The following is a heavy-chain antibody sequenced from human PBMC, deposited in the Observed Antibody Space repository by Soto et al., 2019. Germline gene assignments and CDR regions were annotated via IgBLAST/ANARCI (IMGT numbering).Heavy chain of an antibody. Sequence: PSETLSLTCTVSGGPVSSGSYYWSWIRQPPGKGLEWIGYISYSGRTNYTPSLKSRVTISVDTSKNQFSLKLSSVTAADTAVYYCARGADIVVVPAAIRADYYYGMDVWGQGTTVTVSS. D-gene: IGHD2-2*02. V-gene: IGHV4-61*01. CDR3: ARGADIVVVPAAIRADYYYGMDV. J-gene: IGHJ6*02. CDR1: GGPVSSGSYY. CDR2: ISYSGRT.